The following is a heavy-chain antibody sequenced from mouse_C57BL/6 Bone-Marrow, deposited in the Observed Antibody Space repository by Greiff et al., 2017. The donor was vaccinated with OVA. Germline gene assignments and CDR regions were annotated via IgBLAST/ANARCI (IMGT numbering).Heavy chain of an antibody. CDR2: ISSGGGYT. J-gene: IGHJ4*01. Sequence: DVKLVESGGDLVKPGGSLKLSCAASGFTFSSYGMSWVRQTPDKRLEWVATISSGGGYTYYPDSVKGRFTISRDNAENTLYLQMSSLKSEDTAMYYCASELGDAMDYWGQGTSVTVSS. CDR1: GFTFSSYG. CDR3: ASELGDAMDY. D-gene: IGHD4-1*01. V-gene: IGHV5-6*02.